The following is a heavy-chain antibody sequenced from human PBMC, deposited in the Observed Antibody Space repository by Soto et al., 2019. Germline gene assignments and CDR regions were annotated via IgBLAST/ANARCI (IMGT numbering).Heavy chain of an antibody. CDR1: GDTFTDYY. V-gene: IGHV1-46*01. CDR2: VNPSGGHT. J-gene: IGHJ4*02. D-gene: IGHD2-21*02. Sequence: QVQLMQSGAEVKKPGALVKVSCKASGDTFTDYYIHWVRQAPGQGLEWMGTVNPSGGHTTYAQHFLGRVTMTRDTSTRTLYMELTSLTSDDTAVYYCARGGHVVVVPAALDYWGQGTLVTVSS. CDR3: ARGGHVVVVPAALDY.